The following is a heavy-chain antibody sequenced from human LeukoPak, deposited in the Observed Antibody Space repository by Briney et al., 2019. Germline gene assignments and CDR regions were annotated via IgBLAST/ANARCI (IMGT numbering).Heavy chain of an antibody. J-gene: IGHJ4*02. CDR2: IKSKTDGGTT. CDR3: TTAYYDSSGLDY. V-gene: IGHV3-15*01. CDR1: GFTFSNAW. Sequence: GGSLRLSCAAPGFTFSNAWMSWVRQAPGKGLGWVGRIKSKTDGGTTDYAAPVKGRFTISRDDSKNTLYLQMNSLKTEDTAVYYCTTAYYDSSGLDYWGQGTLVTVSS. D-gene: IGHD3-22*01.